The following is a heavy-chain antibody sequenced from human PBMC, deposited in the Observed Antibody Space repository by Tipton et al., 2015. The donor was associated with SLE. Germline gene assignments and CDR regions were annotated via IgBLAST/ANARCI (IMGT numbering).Heavy chain of an antibody. CDR1: GGSFSGYY. D-gene: IGHD5-18*01. V-gene: IGHV4-59*10. Sequence: TLSLTCAVYGGSFSGYYWSWIRQPAGKGLEWIGRIYTSGSTNYNPSLKSRVTISVDTSKNQFPLKLSSVTAADTAVYYCVRGGTAINYWGQGTLVTVSS. CDR3: VRGGTAINY. CDR2: IYTSGST. J-gene: IGHJ4*02.